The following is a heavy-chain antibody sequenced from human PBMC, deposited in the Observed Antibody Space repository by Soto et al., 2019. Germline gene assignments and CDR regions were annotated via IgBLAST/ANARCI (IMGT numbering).Heavy chain of an antibody. CDR2: ISSSSSTI. CDR1: GFTFSSYS. Sequence: EVQLVESGGGLVQPGGSLRLSCAASGFTFSSYSMNWVRQAPGKGLEWVSYISSSSSTIYYADSVKGRFTISRDNAKNSLYLQMNSLRAEDTAVYYCASSLTDDYYYYGMDVWGQGTMVTVSS. J-gene: IGHJ6*02. D-gene: IGHD7-27*01. CDR3: ASSLTDDYYYYGMDV. V-gene: IGHV3-48*01.